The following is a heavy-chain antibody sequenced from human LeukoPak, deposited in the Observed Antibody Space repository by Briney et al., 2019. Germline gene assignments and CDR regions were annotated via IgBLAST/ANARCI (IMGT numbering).Heavy chain of an antibody. Sequence: GRSLRLSCAASGFTFSNHAMSWVRQTPGKWLQCVSVISGSGRTTEYADSVKGRFTISRDNSKNTLSLQMNSLRVEDTAIYYCAKNVVVKRYIDYWGQGTLVTVSS. J-gene: IGHJ4*02. CDR2: ISGSGRTT. CDR1: GFTFSNHA. V-gene: IGHV3-23*01. CDR3: AKNVVVKRYIDY. D-gene: IGHD2-15*01.